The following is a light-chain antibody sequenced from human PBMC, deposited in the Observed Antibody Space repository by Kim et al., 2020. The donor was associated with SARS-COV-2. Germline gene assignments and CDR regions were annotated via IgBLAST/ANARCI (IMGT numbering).Light chain of an antibody. J-gene: IGKJ2*01. Sequence: SVAPGESATLSCRASQSISTNLAWYQQKPGQAPRLLIYGASTRATGIPARFTGSGSGTEFTLTISSLQSEDFAVYYCHQYSNWPYTFGQGTKLEI. CDR3: HQYSNWPYT. CDR2: GAS. V-gene: IGKV3-15*01. CDR1: QSISTN.